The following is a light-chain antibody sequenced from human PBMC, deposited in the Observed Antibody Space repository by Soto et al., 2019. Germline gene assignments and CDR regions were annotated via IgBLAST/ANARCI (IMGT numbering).Light chain of an antibody. CDR2: AAS. CDR1: QGIASS. J-gene: IGKJ4*01. CDR3: QQFNSYPLT. V-gene: IGKV1-9*01. Sequence: DIHLTQSPSFLSASVGDRVTITCRANQGIASSLAWYQQKAGKAPKLLIYAASTLESGVPSRFSGSGPGTEFTLTISSLQPEDFAIYYCQQFNSYPLTFGGGTKVEIK.